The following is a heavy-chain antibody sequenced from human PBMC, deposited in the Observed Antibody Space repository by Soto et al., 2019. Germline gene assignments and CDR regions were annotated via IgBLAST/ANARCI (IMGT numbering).Heavy chain of an antibody. CDR1: GGSISSYY. CDR2: IYYSGST. V-gene: IGHV4-59*01. CDR3: ARDGKANQYGSGGWFHP. Sequence: SETLSLTCTVSGGSISSYYWSWIRQPPGKGLEWIGYIYYSGSTNYNPSLKSRVTISVDTSKNQFSLKLSSVTAADTAVYYCARDGKANQYGSGGWFHPRGQGTLGT. J-gene: IGHJ5*02. D-gene: IGHD3-10*01.